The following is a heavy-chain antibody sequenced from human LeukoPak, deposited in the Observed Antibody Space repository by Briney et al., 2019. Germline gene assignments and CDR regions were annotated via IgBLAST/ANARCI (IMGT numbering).Heavy chain of an antibody. V-gene: IGHV1-2*02. D-gene: IGHD3-9*01. Sequence: ASVKVSCKASGYTFTGYYMHWVRQAPGQGPEWMGWINPNSGGTNYAQKFQGRVTMTRDTSISTAYMELSRLRSDDTAVYYCASSDILTGYYAGYWGQGTLVTVSS. CDR3: ASSDILTGYYAGY. J-gene: IGHJ4*02. CDR1: GYTFTGYY. CDR2: INPNSGGT.